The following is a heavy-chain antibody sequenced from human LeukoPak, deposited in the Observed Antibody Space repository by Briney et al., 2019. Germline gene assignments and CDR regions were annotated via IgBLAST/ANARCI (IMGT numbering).Heavy chain of an antibody. D-gene: IGHD2-21*01. CDR3: AGVVASNWFDP. J-gene: IGHJ5*02. CDR1: GYTFTSYG. CDR2: ISAYNGNT. Sequence: GASAKVSCKASGYTFTSYGISWVRQAPGQGLEWMGWISAYNGNTNYAQKLQGRVTMTTDTSTSTAYMELRSLRSDDTAVYYCAGVVASNWFDPWGQGTLVTVSS. V-gene: IGHV1-18*01.